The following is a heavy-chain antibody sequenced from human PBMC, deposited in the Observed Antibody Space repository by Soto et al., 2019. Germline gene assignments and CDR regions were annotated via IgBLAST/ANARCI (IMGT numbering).Heavy chain of an antibody. CDR2: IIPIFGTA. D-gene: IGHD2-21*01. CDR1: GGTFSSYA. J-gene: IGHJ3*02. Sequence: SVKVSCKASGGTFSSYAISWVRQAPGQGLEWMGGIIPIFGTANYAQKFQGRVTITADESTSTAYMELSSLRSEDTAVYYCARDSKVNPGFCGIWGQGTMVTVSS. V-gene: IGHV1-69*13. CDR3: ARDSKVNPGFCGI.